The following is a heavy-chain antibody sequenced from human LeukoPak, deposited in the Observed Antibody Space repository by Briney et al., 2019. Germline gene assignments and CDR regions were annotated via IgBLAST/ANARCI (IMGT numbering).Heavy chain of an antibody. CDR3: ARDYYDSSGYYYGVDY. CDR2: INTNTGNP. D-gene: IGHD3-22*01. V-gene: IGHV7-4-1*02. Sequence: ASVKVSCKASGYIFTSYGISWVRQAPGQGLEWMGWINTNTGNPTYAQGFTGRFVFSLDTSVSTAYLQISSLKAEDTAVYYCARDYYDSSGYYYGVDYWGQGTLVTVSS. J-gene: IGHJ4*02. CDR1: GYIFTSYG.